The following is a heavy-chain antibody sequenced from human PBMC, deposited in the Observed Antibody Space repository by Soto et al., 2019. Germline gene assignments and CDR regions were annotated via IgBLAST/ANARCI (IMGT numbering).Heavy chain of an antibody. CDR2: IIPVIDTA. V-gene: IGHV1-69*06. J-gene: IGHJ3*02. D-gene: IGHD7-27*01. CDR3: ARGSGADAFDI. CDR1: GGTFN. Sequence: SVKVSCKVSGGTFNIRWVRQAPGQGLEWMGGIIPVIDTANYARKFQGRVVISADRATNIVYMEMMSLTLEDTAVYYCARGSGADAFDIWGQGTMVTVS.